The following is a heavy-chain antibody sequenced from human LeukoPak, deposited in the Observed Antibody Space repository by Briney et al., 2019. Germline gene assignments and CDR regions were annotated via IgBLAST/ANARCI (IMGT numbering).Heavy chain of an antibody. CDR2: IYHSGST. V-gene: IGHV4-38-2*02. CDR3: ARGRGTTVTTDFDY. J-gene: IGHJ4*02. Sequence: SETLSLTCTVSGYSISSGYYWGWIRQPPGKGLEWIGSIYHSGSTYYNPSLKSRVTISVDTSKNQFSLKLSSVTAADTAVYYCARGRGTTVTTDFDYWGQGTLVTVSS. D-gene: IGHD4-17*01. CDR1: GYSISSGYY.